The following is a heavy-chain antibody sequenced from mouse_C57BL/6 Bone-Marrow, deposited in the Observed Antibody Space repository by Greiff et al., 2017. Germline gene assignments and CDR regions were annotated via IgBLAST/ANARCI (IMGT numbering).Heavy chain of an antibody. J-gene: IGHJ2*01. CDR2: IYPRSGNT. D-gene: IGHD1-3*01. V-gene: IGHV1-81*01. CDR3: GEADNCGLDY. Sequence: QVQLQQSGAELARPGASVKLSCKASGYTFTSYGISWVKQRPGQGLEWIGKIYPRSGNTYYNEKFKGKATMSVDKSSSTAYMELLSLTSGDSSVDFCGEADNCGLDYWGQGTTLTVSS. CDR1: GYTFTSYG.